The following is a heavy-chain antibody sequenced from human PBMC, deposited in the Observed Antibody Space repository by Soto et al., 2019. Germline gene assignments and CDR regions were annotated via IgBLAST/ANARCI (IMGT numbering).Heavy chain of an antibody. Sequence: PSETLSLTCTVSGGSVSSGRYYWSWIRQPPGKGLEWIGYIYYSGSTNYNPSLKSRVTISVDTSKNQFSLRLSSVSAADTAVYYCTGAYYNVSGYSHDLWGQGTSVT. CDR2: IYYSGST. CDR1: GGSVSSGRYY. V-gene: IGHV4-61*01. D-gene: IGHD3-22*01. J-gene: IGHJ5*02. CDR3: TGAYYNVSGYSHDL.